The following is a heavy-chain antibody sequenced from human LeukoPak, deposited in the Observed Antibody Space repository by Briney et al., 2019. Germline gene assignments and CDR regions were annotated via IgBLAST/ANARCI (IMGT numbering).Heavy chain of an antibody. D-gene: IGHD5-24*01. CDR3: ARQVVEMATISAFDI. CDR2: IYHTCTT. CDR1: GYSISSGYY. V-gene: IGHV4-38-2*01. J-gene: IGHJ3*02. Sequence: SEXLSLTCAVSGYSISSGYYWGWIRQPPGKGVEWIGIIYHTCTTYYIPSLKSRVTISVDTSKNQFSLKLSSVTAADTAVYYCARQVVEMATISAFDIWGQGTMVTVSS.